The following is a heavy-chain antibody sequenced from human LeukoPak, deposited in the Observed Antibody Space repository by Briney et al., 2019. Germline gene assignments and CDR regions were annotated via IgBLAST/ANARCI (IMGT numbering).Heavy chain of an antibody. D-gene: IGHD6-6*01. CDR3: VKSIASRGEIVFDF. Sequence: SETLSLTCNVSNGSITSYYWGWVRQPPGKGLEFIGYIHYSGSTNYNPSLKSRVAISAEKSKNQFSLKLSSVTAADTAVYFCVKSIASRGEIVFDFWGQGTMVTVSS. V-gene: IGHV4-59*01. J-gene: IGHJ3*01. CDR1: NGSITSYY. CDR2: IHYSGST.